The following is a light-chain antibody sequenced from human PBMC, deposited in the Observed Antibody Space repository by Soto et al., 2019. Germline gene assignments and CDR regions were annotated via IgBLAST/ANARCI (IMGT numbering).Light chain of an antibody. J-gene: IGKJ4*01. V-gene: IGKV3D-20*02. CDR1: QIISSSY. Sequence: DIVLTQSPGTLSLSPGERATLSCRASQIISSSYLVWYQQKPGQAPRLLIYGASTRATGIPARFSGSGSGTDFTLTISSLEPEDFAVYYCQQRSNWPLTFGGGTKVDIK. CDR3: QQRSNWPLT. CDR2: GAS.